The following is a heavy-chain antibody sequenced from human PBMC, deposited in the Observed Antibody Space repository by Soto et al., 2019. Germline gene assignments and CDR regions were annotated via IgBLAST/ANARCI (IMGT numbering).Heavy chain of an antibody. CDR2: ISGSGGST. V-gene: IGHV3-23*01. CDR3: ANLMEQWVMGY. CDR1: GFTFSSYA. D-gene: IGHD6-19*01. Sequence: GGSLRLSCAASGFTFSSYAMSWVRQAPGKGLEWVSAISGSGGSTYYADSVKGRFTISRDNSKNTLYLQMNSLRAEDTAVYYCANLMEQWVMGYWGQGTLVTVSS. J-gene: IGHJ4*02.